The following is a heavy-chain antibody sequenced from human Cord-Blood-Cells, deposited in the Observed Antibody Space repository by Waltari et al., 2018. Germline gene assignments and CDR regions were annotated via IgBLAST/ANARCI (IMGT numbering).Heavy chain of an antibody. D-gene: IGHD1-26*01. CDR3: ARLRAEKKYSGSYYYYYGMDV. J-gene: IGHJ6*02. CDR2: IYYSGST. CDR1: GGSISSSSYY. Sequence: QLQLQESGPGLVKPSETLSLTCTVSGGSISSSSYYWGWIRQPPGKGLEWIGSIYYSGSTYYNPSLKSRVTISVDTSKNHFSRKLSSVTAADPAVYYCARLRAEKKYSGSYYYYYGMDVWGQGTTVTVSS. V-gene: IGHV4-39*01.